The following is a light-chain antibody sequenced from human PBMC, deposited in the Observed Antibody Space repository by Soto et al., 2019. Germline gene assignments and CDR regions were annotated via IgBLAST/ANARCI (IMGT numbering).Light chain of an antibody. V-gene: IGKV3-11*01. Sequence: EIVLTQSPATLSLSPGARATLSCRASQSVSSYLAWYQQKPGQAPRLLIYDASNRATGIPARFSGSGSGTDFTLTISSLEPEDFAVYYCQQRGSWPITFGQGTRLE. CDR1: QSVSSY. J-gene: IGKJ5*01. CDR2: DAS. CDR3: QQRGSWPIT.